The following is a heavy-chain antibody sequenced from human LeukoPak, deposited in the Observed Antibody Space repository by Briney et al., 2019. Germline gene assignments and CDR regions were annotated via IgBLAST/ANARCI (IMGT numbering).Heavy chain of an antibody. CDR1: GFTFSTYA. D-gene: IGHD6-19*01. CDR2: IRPDGDRT. CDR3: AREQSGTRGWYTVDY. Sequence: PGGSLRLSCAASGFTFSTYAITWVRQGPGKGLEWVSAIRPDGDRTYYANSVRGRFTISRNNSKDTVYLQINGLRVEDTAVYYCAREQSGTRGWYTVDYWGQGTLVTVSS. V-gene: IGHV3-23*01. J-gene: IGHJ4*02.